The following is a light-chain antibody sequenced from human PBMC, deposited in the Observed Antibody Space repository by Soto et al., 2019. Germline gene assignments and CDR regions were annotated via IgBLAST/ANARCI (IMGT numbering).Light chain of an antibody. CDR2: LNSDGSH. CDR3: QTWGTGIWV. CDR1: SGHSTYA. J-gene: IGLJ3*02. Sequence: QLVLTQSPSASASLGASVKLTCTLSSGHSTYAIAWHQQQPEKGPRYLMKLNSDGSHSKGDGIPDRFSGSSSGAERYLTISGLQSEDEAEYYCQTWGTGIWVFGGGTQLTVL. V-gene: IGLV4-69*01.